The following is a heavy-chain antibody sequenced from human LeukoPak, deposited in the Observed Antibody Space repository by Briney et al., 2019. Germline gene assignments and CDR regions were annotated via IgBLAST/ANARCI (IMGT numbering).Heavy chain of an antibody. Sequence: PGGSLRLSCAASGFTVSSNYMSWVRQAPGKGLEWVSVIYSGGSTYYADSVKGRFTISRDNSKNTLYLQMNSLRAEDTAVYYCAKAFSGTLIQLWPAAPIDYWGQGTLVTVSS. CDR3: AKAFSGTLIQLWPAAPIDY. CDR1: GFTVSSNY. J-gene: IGHJ4*02. CDR2: IYSGGST. D-gene: IGHD5-18*01. V-gene: IGHV3-66*01.